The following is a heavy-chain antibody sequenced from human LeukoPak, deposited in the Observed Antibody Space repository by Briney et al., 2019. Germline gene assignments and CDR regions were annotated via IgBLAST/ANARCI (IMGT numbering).Heavy chain of an antibody. J-gene: IGHJ6*03. CDR2: ISGSGGST. D-gene: IGHD3-22*01. CDR1: GFTFSSYA. V-gene: IGHV3-23*01. CDR3: ARGGNTMIVVVQYMDV. Sequence: GGSLRLSCAASGFTFSSYAMNWVRQAPGKGLEWVSSISGSGGSTYYADSVKGRFTISRDNSKNTLYLQMNSLRAEDTAVYYCARGGNTMIVVVQYMDVWGKGTTVTVSS.